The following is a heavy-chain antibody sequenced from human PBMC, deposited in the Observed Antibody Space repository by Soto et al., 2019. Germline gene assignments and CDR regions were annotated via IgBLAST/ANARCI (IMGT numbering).Heavy chain of an antibody. CDR1: GGSITGAFY. Sequence: QVQLQESGPGLVKSSETLSLTCKVSGGSITGAFYWNWIRQYPGKGLEWIGSIHYRGSTYYNPSLKSRITITLVRSNNQFSLQLSSVTAADTAVYYCAKVRDSFGLDVWGQGTTVTVSS. D-gene: IGHD2-15*01. J-gene: IGHJ6*02. CDR3: AKVRDSFGLDV. CDR2: IHYRGST. V-gene: IGHV4-31*03.